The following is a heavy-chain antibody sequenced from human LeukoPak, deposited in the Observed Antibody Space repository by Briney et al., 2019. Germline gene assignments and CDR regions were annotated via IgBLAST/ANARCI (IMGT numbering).Heavy chain of an antibody. Sequence: PGGSLRLSCAASGFTFSSYAMSWVPEAPGKGLEWGSAISGSGGSTYYADSVKGRFTISRDNSKNTLYLQMNSLRAEDTAVYYCAKGTDFGVVTTFDYWGQGTLVTVSS. D-gene: IGHD3-3*01. CDR1: GFTFSSYA. CDR2: ISGSGGST. J-gene: IGHJ4*02. V-gene: IGHV3-23*01. CDR3: AKGTDFGVVTTFDY.